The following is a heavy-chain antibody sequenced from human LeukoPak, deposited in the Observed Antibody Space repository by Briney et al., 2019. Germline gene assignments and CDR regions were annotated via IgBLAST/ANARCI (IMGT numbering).Heavy chain of an antibody. J-gene: IGHJ4*02. CDR2: IYDSGST. Sequence: SETLSLTCTVSGGSIRSSYYYWGWIRQPPGKGLEWIGSIYDSGSTYYNPSLKSRVTISVDTSKNQFSLKLNSVTAADTAVYYCARVWTGGRYSSSWSHWGQGTLVTVSS. CDR3: ARVWTGGRYSSSWSH. CDR1: GGSIRSSYYY. D-gene: IGHD6-13*01. V-gene: IGHV4-39*01.